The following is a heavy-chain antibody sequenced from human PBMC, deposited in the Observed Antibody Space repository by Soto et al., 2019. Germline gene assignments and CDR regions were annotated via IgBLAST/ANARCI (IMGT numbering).Heavy chain of an antibody. Sequence: ESLSLTCPVSGVSISSSSYYWGWIRQPPGKGLEWIGSIYYSGSTYYNPSLKSRVTISVDTSKNQFSLKLSSVTAADTAVYYSARRVLIRGKGLMATGFDYWGQGTLVTV. CDR1: GVSISSSSYY. D-gene: IGHD5-12*01. CDR3: ARRVLIRGKGLMATGFDY. J-gene: IGHJ4*02. CDR2: IYYSGST. V-gene: IGHV4-39*01.